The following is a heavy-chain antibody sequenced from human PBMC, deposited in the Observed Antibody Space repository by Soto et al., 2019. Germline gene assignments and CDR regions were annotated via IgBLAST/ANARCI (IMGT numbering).Heavy chain of an antibody. CDR3: ARGSVSRYFDRFKWFDP. J-gene: IGHJ5*02. Sequence: SVKVSCKASGGTFSSYAISWVRQAPGQGLEWMGGIIPIFGTANYAQKFQGRVTITADESTSTAHMELSSLRSEDTAVYYCARGSVSRYFDRFKWFDPWGQGTLGTVSS. CDR1: GGTFSSYA. CDR2: IIPIFGTA. V-gene: IGHV1-69*13. D-gene: IGHD3-9*01.